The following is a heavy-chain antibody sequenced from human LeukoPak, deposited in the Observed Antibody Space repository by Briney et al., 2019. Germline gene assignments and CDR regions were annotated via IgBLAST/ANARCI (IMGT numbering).Heavy chain of an antibody. CDR3: ARVLIYSGNLDY. J-gene: IGHJ4*02. D-gene: IGHD1-26*01. CDR1: GYTFTGYY. Sequence: ASVKVSCKASGYTFTGYYIHWVRQAPGQGLEWMGWINPNSGGTNFAQRFQDRATMTRDTSISTAYMELSRLTSDDTAVYYCARVLIYSGNLDYWGQGTLVTVSS. V-gene: IGHV1-2*02. CDR2: INPNSGGT.